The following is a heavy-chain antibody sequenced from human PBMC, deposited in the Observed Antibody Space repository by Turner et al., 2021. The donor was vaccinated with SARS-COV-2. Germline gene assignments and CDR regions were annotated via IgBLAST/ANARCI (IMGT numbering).Heavy chain of an antibody. J-gene: IGHJ6*02. CDR1: GGSIRSSSYY. D-gene: IGHD5-18*01. CDR3: ARLMDTAMDYYGTDV. Sequence: QLQLQESGPGLVKPSETLSLTCTVSGGSIRSSSYYWGWIRQPPGKGVVWIGSINNSGSAYDNPSLKSRVTISVDPSKNQFSLKLASVTAADTAVYYCARLMDTAMDYYGTDVWGQGTTVTVSS. CDR2: INNSGSA. V-gene: IGHV4-39*01.